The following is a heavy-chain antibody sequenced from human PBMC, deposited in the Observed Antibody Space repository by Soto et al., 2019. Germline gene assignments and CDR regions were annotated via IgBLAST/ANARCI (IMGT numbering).Heavy chain of an antibody. D-gene: IGHD4-17*01. Sequence: QVQLQESGPGLVKPSETLSLTCTVSGGSISSYYWSWILQPPGKGLEWIGYIYYSGSTNYNPSLKSRVTISVDTSKNQFSLKLSSVTAADTAVYYCARRDYGDYGEGDYFDYWGQGTLVTVSS. J-gene: IGHJ4*02. CDR3: ARRDYGDYGEGDYFDY. CDR1: GGSISSYY. V-gene: IGHV4-59*08. CDR2: IYYSGST.